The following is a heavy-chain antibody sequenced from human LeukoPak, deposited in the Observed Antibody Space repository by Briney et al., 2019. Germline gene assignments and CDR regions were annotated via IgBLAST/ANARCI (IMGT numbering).Heavy chain of an antibody. CDR1: GGSISSSSYY. Sequence: PSETLSLTCTVSGGSISSSSYYWGWIRQPPGKGLEWIGSIYYSGSTYYNPSLKSRVTISVDTSKNQFSLKLSSVTAADTAVYYCARGPDGWELGPFDYWGQGTLVTVSS. J-gene: IGHJ4*02. CDR3: ARGPDGWELGPFDY. V-gene: IGHV4-39*07. CDR2: IYYSGST. D-gene: IGHD1-26*01.